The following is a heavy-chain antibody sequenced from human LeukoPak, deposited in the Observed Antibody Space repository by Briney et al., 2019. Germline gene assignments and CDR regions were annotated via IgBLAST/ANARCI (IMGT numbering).Heavy chain of an antibody. V-gene: IGHV4-4*07. Sequence: PSETLSLTCTVSGGSISSYYWSWIRQPAGKGLEWIGRIYTSGSTNYNPSLKSRVTMSVDTSKNQFSLKLSSVTAADTAVYYCARDNKAPVSGSYYYYYYMDVWGKGTTVTVSS. CDR1: GGSISSYY. D-gene: IGHD1-26*01. CDR2: IYTSGST. J-gene: IGHJ6*03. CDR3: ARDNKAPVSGSYYYYYYMDV.